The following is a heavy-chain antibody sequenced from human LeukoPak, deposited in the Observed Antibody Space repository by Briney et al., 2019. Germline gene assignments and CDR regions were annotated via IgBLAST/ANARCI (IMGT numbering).Heavy chain of an antibody. CDR3: AKDPIQDIVVVPAPDY. Sequence: GGSLRLSYAASGFTFSSYGMHWVRQAPGKGLEWVAFIRYDGSNKYYADSVKGRFTISRDNSKNTLYLQMNSLRAEDTAVYYCAKDPIQDIVVVPAPDYWGQGTLVTVSS. CDR2: IRYDGSNK. D-gene: IGHD2-2*01. J-gene: IGHJ4*02. V-gene: IGHV3-30*02. CDR1: GFTFSSYG.